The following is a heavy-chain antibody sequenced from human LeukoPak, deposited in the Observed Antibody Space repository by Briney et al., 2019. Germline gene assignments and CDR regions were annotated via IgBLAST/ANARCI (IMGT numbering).Heavy chain of an antibody. J-gene: IGHJ4*02. CDR1: GVIVSDHY. CDR3: AKSNYYDSSATFDY. Sequence: GGSLRLSCAASGVIVSDHYMSWVRQAPGKGLEWVSDIYSGGSTYYAESVKGRFTISRDNSKNTVYLQMNSLRAEDTAVYYCAKSNYYDSSATFDYWGQGTQVTVSS. D-gene: IGHD3-22*01. V-gene: IGHV3-53*01. CDR2: IYSGGST.